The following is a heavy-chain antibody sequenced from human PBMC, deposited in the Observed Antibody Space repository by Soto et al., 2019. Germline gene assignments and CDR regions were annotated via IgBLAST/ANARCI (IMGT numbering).Heavy chain of an antibody. Sequence: GASVKVSCKASGYTFTSYGISWVRQAPGQGLEWMGWISAYNGSTNYAQKLQGRVTMTTDTSTSTAYMELRSLRSDDTAVYYCARDLRIKYSSSSSNRNFDYWSQGTLVTVS. CDR3: ARDLRIKYSSSSSNRNFDY. CDR2: ISAYNGST. V-gene: IGHV1-18*01. J-gene: IGHJ4*02. CDR1: GYTFTSYG. D-gene: IGHD6-6*01.